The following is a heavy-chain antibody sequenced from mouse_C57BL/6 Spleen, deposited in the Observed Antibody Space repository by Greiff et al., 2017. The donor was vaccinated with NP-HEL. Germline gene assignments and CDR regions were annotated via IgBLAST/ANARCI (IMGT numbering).Heavy chain of an antibody. V-gene: IGHV5-4*01. CDR1: GFTFSSYA. CDR3: ARDIYYGSSMDY. J-gene: IGHJ4*01. CDR2: ISDGGSYT. Sequence: DVMLVESGGGLVKPGGSLKLSCAASGFTFSSYAMSWVRQTPEKRLEWVATISDGGSYTYYPDNVKGRFTISRDNAKNNLYLQMSHLKSEDTAMYYCARDIYYGSSMDYWGQGTSVTVSS. D-gene: IGHD1-1*01.